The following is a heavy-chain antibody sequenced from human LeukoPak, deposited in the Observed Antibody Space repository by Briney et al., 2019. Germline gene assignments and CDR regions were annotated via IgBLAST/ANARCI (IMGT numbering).Heavy chain of an antibody. V-gene: IGHV3-30-3*01. Sequence: GALRLSCAASGFAFSSYAMHWVRQAPGKGLEWVAVISYDGSNKYYADSVKCRFNISRDNSKNTLYLQMNNLRAEDTAVYYGAKDHGESIYYYYGMDVWGKGTTVTVSS. J-gene: IGHJ6*04. D-gene: IGHD3-10*01. CDR2: ISYDGSNK. CDR1: GFAFSSYA. CDR3: AKDHGESIYYYYGMDV.